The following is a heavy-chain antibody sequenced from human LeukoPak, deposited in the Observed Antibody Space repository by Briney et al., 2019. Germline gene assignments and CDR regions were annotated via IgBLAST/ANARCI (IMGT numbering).Heavy chain of an antibody. D-gene: IGHD6-13*01. J-gene: IGHJ4*02. CDR1: GFTFSNYA. CDR3: AREIGQLDD. CDR2: ISGNGEST. Sequence: GGSLRLSCAASGFTFSNYAMSWVRQAPGKGLEWVSVISGNGESTYYADSVKGRFTISRDNFKNTLYLQMSSLRAEDTAVYHRAREIGQLDDWGQGTLVTVAS. V-gene: IGHV3-23*01.